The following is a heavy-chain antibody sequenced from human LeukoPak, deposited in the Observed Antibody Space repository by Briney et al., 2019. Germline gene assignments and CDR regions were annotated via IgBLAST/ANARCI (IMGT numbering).Heavy chain of an antibody. D-gene: IGHD3/OR15-3a*01. CDR2: INPSGGST. J-gene: IGHJ4*02. Sequence: ASVKVSCKASGYTFTSYYMHWVRQAPGQGLEWMGIINPSGGSTSYAQKFQGRVTMTRDTSVSTAYMELSRLRSDDTAVYYCARAETDYYFDYWGQGTVVTVSS. CDR3: ARAETDYYFDY. CDR1: GYTFTSYY. V-gene: IGHV1-46*01.